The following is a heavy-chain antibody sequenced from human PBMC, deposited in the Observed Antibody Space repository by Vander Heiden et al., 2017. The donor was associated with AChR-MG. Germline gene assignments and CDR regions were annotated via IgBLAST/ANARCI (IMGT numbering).Heavy chain of an antibody. CDR1: GFTFSSYS. CDR2: ISSSSSTI. CDR3: ARDPRRSSSTVFDY. J-gene: IGHJ4*02. D-gene: IGHD6-6*01. Sequence: EVQLVESGGGLVQPGGSLRLSCAASGFTFSSYSMNWVRQAPGKGLEWVSYISSSSSTIYYADSVKGRFTISRDNAKNSLYLQMNSMRAEDTAVYYCARDPRRSSSTVFDYWGQGTLVTVSS. V-gene: IGHV3-48*01.